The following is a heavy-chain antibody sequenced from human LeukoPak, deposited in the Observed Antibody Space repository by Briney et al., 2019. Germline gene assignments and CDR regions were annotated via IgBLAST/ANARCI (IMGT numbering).Heavy chain of an antibody. J-gene: IGHJ5*02. V-gene: IGHV4-59*12. CDR3: ARGFDRVWSGYSTFDP. D-gene: IGHD3-3*01. Sequence: PSETLSLTCTVSGGSISSYYWSWIRQPPGKGLEWIGYIYYSGSTNYNPSLKSRVTISVDTSKNQFSLKLSSVTAADTAVYYCARGFDRVWSGYSTFDPWGQGTLVTVSS. CDR2: IYYSGST. CDR1: GGSISSYY.